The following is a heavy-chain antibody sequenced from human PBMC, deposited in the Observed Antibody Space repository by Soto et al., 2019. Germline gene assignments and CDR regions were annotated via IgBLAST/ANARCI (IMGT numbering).Heavy chain of an antibody. CDR1: GFTFSSYG. J-gene: IGHJ4*02. Sequence: QVQLVESGGGVVQPGRSLRLSCAASGFTFSSYGMHWVRQAPGKGLEWVAVIWYDGSNKYYADSVKGRFTISRDNFQNTLYLQMNSLRAEDTAWEYCARDATAGTLDYWGQGTLVTVSS. D-gene: IGHD6-13*01. CDR3: ARDATAGTLDY. V-gene: IGHV3-33*01. CDR2: IWYDGSNK.